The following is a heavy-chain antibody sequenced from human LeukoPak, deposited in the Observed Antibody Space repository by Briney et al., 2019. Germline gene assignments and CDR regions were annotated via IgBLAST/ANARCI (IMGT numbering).Heavy chain of an antibody. CDR3: AKVAVAGIGSDY. D-gene: IGHD6-19*01. V-gene: IGHV3-30*18. CDR1: GFTFSSYG. CDR2: IPYDGSNK. Sequence: PGRSLRLSCAASGFTFSSYGMHWVRQAPGKGLEWVAVIPYDGSNKYYADSVKGRFTISRDNSKNTLYLQMNSLRAEDTAVYYCAKVAVAGIGSDYWGQGTLVTVSS. J-gene: IGHJ4*02.